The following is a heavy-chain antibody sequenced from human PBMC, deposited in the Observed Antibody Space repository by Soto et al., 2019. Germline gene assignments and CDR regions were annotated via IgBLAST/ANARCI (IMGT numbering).Heavy chain of an antibody. CDR2: IYYSGST. J-gene: IGHJ4*02. Sequence: SETLSLTCTVSGGSISSGGYYWSWIRQHPGKGLEWIGYIYYSGSTYYNPSLKSRVTISVDTSKNQFSLKLSSVTAADTAVYYCARTDGSGSVDYWGQGTLVTVSS. D-gene: IGHD3-10*01. V-gene: IGHV4-31*03. CDR3: ARTDGSGSVDY. CDR1: GGSISSGGYY.